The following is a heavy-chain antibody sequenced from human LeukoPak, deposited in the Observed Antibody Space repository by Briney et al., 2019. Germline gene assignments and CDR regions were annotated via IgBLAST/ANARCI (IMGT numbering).Heavy chain of an antibody. V-gene: IGHV3-48*01. D-gene: IGHD3-3*01. Sequence: PGGSLRLSCAASGFTFSSYSMNWVRQAPGKGLEWVSYISSSSSTIYYADSVKGRFTISRDNAKNSLYLQMNSLRAEDTAAYYCARAAVNDFWSGYRYDAFDIWGQGTMVTVSS. CDR2: ISSSSSTI. J-gene: IGHJ3*02. CDR3: ARAAVNDFWSGYRYDAFDI. CDR1: GFTFSSYS.